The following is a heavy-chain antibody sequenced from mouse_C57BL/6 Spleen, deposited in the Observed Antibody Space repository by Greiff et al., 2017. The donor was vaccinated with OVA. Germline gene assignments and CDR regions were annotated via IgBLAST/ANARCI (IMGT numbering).Heavy chain of an antibody. D-gene: IGHD3-2*02. V-gene: IGHV1-61*01. CDR2: IYPSDSET. Sequence: VQLQQSGAELVRPGSSVKLSCKASGYTFTSYWMDWVKQRPGQGLEWIGNIYPSDSETHYNQKFKDKATLTVDKSSSTAYMQLSSLTSEDSAVYYCARDSSGYEAWFAYWGQGTLVTVSA. CDR3: ARDSSGYEAWFAY. J-gene: IGHJ3*01. CDR1: GYTFTSYW.